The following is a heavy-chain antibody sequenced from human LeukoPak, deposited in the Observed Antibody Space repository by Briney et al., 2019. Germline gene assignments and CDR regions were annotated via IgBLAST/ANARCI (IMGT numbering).Heavy chain of an antibody. D-gene: IGHD6-13*01. CDR1: GGTFSSYA. CDR2: IIPIFGTA. CDR3: ARDLAAAGPAFDY. V-gene: IGHV1-69*05. J-gene: IGHJ4*02. Sequence: SVKVSCKASGGTFSSYAISWVRQAPGQGLEWMGRIIPIFGTANYAQKFQGRVTITTDESTSTAYMELSSLSSEDTAVYYCARDLAAAGPAFDYWGQGTLVTVSS.